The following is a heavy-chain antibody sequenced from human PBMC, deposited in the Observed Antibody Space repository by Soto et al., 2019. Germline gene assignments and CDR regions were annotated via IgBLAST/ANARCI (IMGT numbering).Heavy chain of an antibody. CDR1: GFTVSSNY. CDR2: IYSGGST. J-gene: IGHJ3*01. CDR3: ARYCGGDCYSFRAFDL. V-gene: IGHV3-66*01. Sequence: EVQLVESGGGLVQPGGSLRLSCAASGFTVSSNYMSWVRQAPGKGLEWVSVIYSGGSTYYADSVKGRFTISRDNSKNTLYLQMNSLRAEDTAVYHCARYCGGDCYSFRAFDLWGQGTMITVSS. D-gene: IGHD2-21*02.